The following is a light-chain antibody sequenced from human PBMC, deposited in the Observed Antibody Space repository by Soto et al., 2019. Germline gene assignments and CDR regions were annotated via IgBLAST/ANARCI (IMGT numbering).Light chain of an antibody. CDR1: SSDIGGYSS. CDR3: CSYTSNYNYV. Sequence: QSALTQPASVSGSPGQSITISCTGTSSDIGGYSSVSWYQHHPGRAPKLMIYDVSDRPSGVSTRFSGSKSGNTASLAISGLQAEDEADYYCCSYTSNYNYVLGTGTKVTVL. CDR2: DVS. V-gene: IGLV2-14*01. J-gene: IGLJ1*01.